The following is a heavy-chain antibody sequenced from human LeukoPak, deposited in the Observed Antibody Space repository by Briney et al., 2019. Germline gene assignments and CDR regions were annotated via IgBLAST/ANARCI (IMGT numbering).Heavy chain of an antibody. Sequence: GGSLRLSCAASGFTFSNAWMSWVRQAPGTGLEWVGRIKSKTDGGTRDYAAPVKGRFTISRDDSRNTLYLQMNSLKTEDTAVYYCTADLSPAVQDWGQGTLVTVSS. CDR3: TADLSPAVQD. D-gene: IGHD2/OR15-2a*01. V-gene: IGHV3-15*01. J-gene: IGHJ4*02. CDR2: IKSKTDGGTR. CDR1: GFTFSNAW.